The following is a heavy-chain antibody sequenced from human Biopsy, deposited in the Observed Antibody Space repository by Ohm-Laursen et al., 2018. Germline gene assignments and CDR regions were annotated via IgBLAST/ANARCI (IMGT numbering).Heavy chain of an antibody. J-gene: IGHJ4*02. CDR2: IIPLIGLT. D-gene: IGHD2-15*01. CDR1: GGTSSNFA. V-gene: IGHV1-69*04. CDR3: AGDCNGDNCGVDF. Sequence: GASVKVSCKASGGTSSNFAINWVRQAPGQGLECMGRIIPLIGLTNHAQKFQGRVTITADKFTNTVYMELSSLRSDDTAVYFCAGDCNGDNCGVDFWGQGTLVTVS.